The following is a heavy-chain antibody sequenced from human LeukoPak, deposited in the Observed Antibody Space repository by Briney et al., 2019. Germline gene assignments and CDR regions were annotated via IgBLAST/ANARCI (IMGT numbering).Heavy chain of an antibody. Sequence: ASVKVSCKASGYTFTGYYMHWVRQAPGQGLEWMGIINPSGGNTSYAQKFQGRVTMTRDTSTSTVYMELSSLRSEDTAVYYCARENPMVRGVLRAWFDPWGQGTLVTVSS. CDR3: ARENPMVRGVLRAWFDP. D-gene: IGHD3-10*01. CDR1: GYTFTGYY. V-gene: IGHV1-46*01. CDR2: INPSGGNT. J-gene: IGHJ5*02.